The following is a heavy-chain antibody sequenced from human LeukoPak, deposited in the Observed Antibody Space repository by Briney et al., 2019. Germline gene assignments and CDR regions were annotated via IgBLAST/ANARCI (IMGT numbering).Heavy chain of an antibody. V-gene: IGHV4-34*01. CDR1: GGSFSGYY. Sequence: SETLSLTCAVYGGSFSGYYWSWIRQPPGKGLEWIGEINHSGSTNYNPSLKSRVTISVDTSKNQFSLKLSSVTAADTAVYYCARLTVRGVLVSYYYYYMDVWGKGTTVTISS. CDR3: ARLTVRGVLVSYYYYYMDV. CDR2: INHSGST. D-gene: IGHD3-10*01. J-gene: IGHJ6*03.